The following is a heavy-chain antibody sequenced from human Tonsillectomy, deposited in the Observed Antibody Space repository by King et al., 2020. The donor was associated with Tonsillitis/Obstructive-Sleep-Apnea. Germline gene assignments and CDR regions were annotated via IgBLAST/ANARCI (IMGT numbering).Heavy chain of an antibody. V-gene: IGHV1-46*01. CDR3: ARDDVVGRYIDS. D-gene: IGHD1-14*01. J-gene: IGHJ4*02. Sequence: VQLVESGAEVKTPGASVKVSCKASGYTFTWYYIHWVRQARGQGLEWMGIINPSSGVTTYAQKFQGRVTMTTDTSASTVYLVLSSLRSEETAVYYCARDDVVGRYIDSWGQGTLVTVSS. CDR2: INPSSGVT. CDR1: GYTFTWYY.